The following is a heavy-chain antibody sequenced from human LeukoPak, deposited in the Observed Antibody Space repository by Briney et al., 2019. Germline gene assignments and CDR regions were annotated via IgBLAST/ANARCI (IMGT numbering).Heavy chain of an antibody. J-gene: IGHJ4*02. Sequence: GASVKVSCKASGYTFTGYYMHWVRQAPGQGLEWMGWINPDSGGTNYAQKFQGRVTMTRDTSISTAYMELSRLRSDDTAVYYCARVVSVDTVATSHFDYWGQGTLVTVSS. D-gene: IGHD5-12*01. CDR1: GYTFTGYY. CDR2: INPDSGGT. CDR3: ARVVSVDTVATSHFDY. V-gene: IGHV1-2*02.